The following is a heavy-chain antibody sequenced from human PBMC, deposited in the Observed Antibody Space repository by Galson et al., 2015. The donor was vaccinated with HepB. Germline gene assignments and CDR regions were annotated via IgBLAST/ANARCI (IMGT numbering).Heavy chain of an antibody. CDR3: VREDLTVYPNWFDP. J-gene: IGHJ5*02. V-gene: IGHV1-18*04. Sequence: SVKVSCKASGYTFVNFAISWVRQAPGQGLEWMGWISPYNGNTNYAQKFQGRVTMTTDTSTTTAYMELRRLGSDDTAVYFCVREDLTVYPNWFDPWGQGTLVTVSS. CDR1: GYTFVNFA. D-gene: IGHD2-2*02. CDR2: ISPYNGNT.